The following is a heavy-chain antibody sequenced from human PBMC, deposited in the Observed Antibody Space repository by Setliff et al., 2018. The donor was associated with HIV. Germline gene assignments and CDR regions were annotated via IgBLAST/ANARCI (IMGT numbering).Heavy chain of an antibody. V-gene: IGHV3-23*01. D-gene: IGHD1-7*01. J-gene: IGHJ6*03. Sequence: GSLRLSCAASGFPFSNAWMNWVRQAPGKGLEWVSSISGSGSSTYYADSVKGRFTISRDNSKNTLYLQMDSLRDGDTALYYCAKNTPSIINYPYYYYMDVWGKGTTVTVSS. CDR1: GFPFSNAW. CDR3: AKNTPSIINYPYYYYMDV. CDR2: ISGSGSST.